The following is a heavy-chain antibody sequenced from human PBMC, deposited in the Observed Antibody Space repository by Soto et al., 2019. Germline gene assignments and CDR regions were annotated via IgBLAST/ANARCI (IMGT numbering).Heavy chain of an antibody. CDR2: IYYSGST. CDR1: GWSIISGYYY. CDR3: SRERPATVSSSDTAMVTGSGYVDL. J-gene: IGHJ2*01. D-gene: IGHD5-18*01. V-gene: IGHV4-30-4*01. Sequence: QVQLQDSGPGLVKPSQTLSLTCTVSGWSIISGYYYCSWIRQPPCKGLEWFGHIYYSGSTYYNPSLKGRVTVSVDTSKNQSSLRLSSVTAADTAVYCCSRERPATVSSSDTAMVTGSGYVDLWGRGTLVAVSS.